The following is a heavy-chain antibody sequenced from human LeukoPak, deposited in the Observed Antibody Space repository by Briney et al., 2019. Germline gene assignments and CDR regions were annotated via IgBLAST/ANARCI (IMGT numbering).Heavy chain of an antibody. Sequence: GASVKVSCKVSGYTLTELSMHWVRQAPGKGLGWMGGFDPEDGETIYAQKFQGRVTMTEDTSTDTAYMELSSLRSEDTAVYYCATDITIFDTGTSDYYYYGMDVWGQGTTVTVSS. V-gene: IGHV1-24*01. CDR1: GYTLTELS. CDR2: FDPEDGET. CDR3: ATDITIFDTGTSDYYYYGMDV. D-gene: IGHD3-3*01. J-gene: IGHJ6*02.